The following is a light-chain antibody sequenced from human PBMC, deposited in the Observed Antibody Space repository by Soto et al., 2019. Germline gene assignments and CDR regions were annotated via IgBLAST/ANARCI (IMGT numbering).Light chain of an antibody. CDR2: GAS. Sequence: EIQMTQSPSVISASVGDRVTITCWASQGISTYLAWIQQKPGKVPQRLIYGASSLQSGVPSRFSGSGSGTEFTLTISSLQPEDFAMYYCLQHDGYPLTFGGGTRWIS. J-gene: IGKJ4*01. V-gene: IGKV1-17*03. CDR1: QGISTY. CDR3: LQHDGYPLT.